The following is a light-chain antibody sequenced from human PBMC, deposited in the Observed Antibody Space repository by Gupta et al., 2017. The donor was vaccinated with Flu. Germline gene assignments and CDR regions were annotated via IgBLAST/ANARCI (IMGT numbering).Light chain of an antibody. V-gene: IGLV1-40*01. CDR2: GNN. CDR3: QSYDGSPWV. Sequence: TISCTGSSSNIGAAYDVHWYQHLPGTAPKVLISGNNNRPSGVPDRFSGSKSGTSASLAIAGLQAADEADYYCQSYDGSPWVFGGGTRLTVL. J-gene: IGLJ3*02. CDR1: SSNIGAAYD.